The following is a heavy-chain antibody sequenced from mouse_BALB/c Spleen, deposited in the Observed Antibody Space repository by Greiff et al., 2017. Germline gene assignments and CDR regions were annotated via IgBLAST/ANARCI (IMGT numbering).Heavy chain of an antibody. CDR2: ISYSGST. CDR1: GYSITSDYA. Sequence: QLVESGPGLVKPSQSLSLTCTVTGYSITSDYAWNWIRQFPGNKLEWMGYISYSGSTRYNPSLKSRISITRDTSKNQFFLQLNSVTTEDTATYYCARRGYWYFDVWGAGTTVTVSS. J-gene: IGHJ1*01. V-gene: IGHV3-2*02. CDR3: ARRGYWYFDV.